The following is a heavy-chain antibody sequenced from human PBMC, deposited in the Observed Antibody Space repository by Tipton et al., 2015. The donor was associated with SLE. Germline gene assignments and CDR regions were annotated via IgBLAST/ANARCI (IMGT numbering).Heavy chain of an antibody. J-gene: IGHJ5*02. V-gene: IGHV4-59*12. D-gene: IGHD3-10*01. CDR1: GGSISSYY. CDR2: IYYSGST. Sequence: GLVKPSETLSLTCTVSGGSISSYYWSWIRQPPGKGLEWIGYIYYSGSTNYSPSLKSRVTMSVDTSKNQLSLNLTSVTAADTAVYYCATHYPARPSDDAWGQGTLVTVSS. CDR3: ATHYPARPSDDA.